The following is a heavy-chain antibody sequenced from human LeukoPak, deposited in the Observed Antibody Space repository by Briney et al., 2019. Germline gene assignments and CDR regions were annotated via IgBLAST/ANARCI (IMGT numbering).Heavy chain of an antibody. Sequence: SETLSLTCTVSGGSISSYYWSWIRQPPGKGLEWIGYIYYSGSTNYNPSLKSRVTISVDTSKNQFSLKLSSVTAADTAVYYCARGRNSYGNFDYWGQGTLVTVSS. V-gene: IGHV4-59*01. D-gene: IGHD5-18*01. J-gene: IGHJ4*02. CDR1: GGSISSYY. CDR3: ARGRNSYGNFDY. CDR2: IYYSGST.